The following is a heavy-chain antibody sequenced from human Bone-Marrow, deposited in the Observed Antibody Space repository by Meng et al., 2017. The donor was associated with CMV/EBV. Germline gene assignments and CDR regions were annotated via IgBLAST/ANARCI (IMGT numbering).Heavy chain of an antibody. Sequence: GESLKISCSASGFTFSSYSMNWVRQASGKGLEWISYISSSSSTIYYADSVKGRFTISRDNAKNSLYLQMDRLRAEDTAVYYCARGHQLLPDYWGQGTLVTVSS. D-gene: IGHD2-2*01. CDR1: GFTFSSYS. V-gene: IGHV3-48*04. J-gene: IGHJ4*02. CDR2: ISSSSSTI. CDR3: ARGHQLLPDY.